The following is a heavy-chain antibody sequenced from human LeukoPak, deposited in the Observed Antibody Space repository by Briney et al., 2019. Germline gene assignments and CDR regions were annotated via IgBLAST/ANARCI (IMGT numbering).Heavy chain of an antibody. J-gene: IGHJ4*02. CDR1: GFTFSSYS. CDR2: ISSSSSYI. CDR3: ARYPSIAARRYDY. D-gene: IGHD6-6*01. V-gene: IGHV3-21*01. Sequence: KPGGSLRLSCAASGFTFSSYSMNWVRQAPGKGLEWVSSISSSSSYIYYADSVKGRFTISRDNAKNSLYLQMNSLRAEDTAVYYCARYPSIAARRYDYWGQGTLVTVSS.